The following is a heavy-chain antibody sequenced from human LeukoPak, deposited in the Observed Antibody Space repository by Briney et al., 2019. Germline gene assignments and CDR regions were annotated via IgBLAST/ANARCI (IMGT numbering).Heavy chain of an antibody. J-gene: IGHJ1*01. CDR1: GITYSSYW. D-gene: IGHD4-23*01. CDR3: ARADGVGVVTPYFQH. CDR2: IKEDGSEK. V-gene: IGHV3-7*01. Sequence: PGGPLRLSCAASGITYSSYWMSLVRQAPGKGLEWVANIKEDGSEKHYVDSVKGRFTISRDNAKNPLYLQMNSLRAEDTAVYYCARADGVGVVTPYFQHWGQGTLVTVSS.